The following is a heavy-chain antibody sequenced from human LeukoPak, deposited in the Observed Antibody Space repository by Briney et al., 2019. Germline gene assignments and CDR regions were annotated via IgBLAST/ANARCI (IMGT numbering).Heavy chain of an antibody. D-gene: IGHD2/OR15-2a*01. V-gene: IGHV3-23*01. J-gene: IGHJ4*02. CDR2: ISPSHGST. CDR3: AKDSAKKYDDY. Sequence: PGGSLRLSCAASGFTFSSYGMSWVRQAPGKGLEWVSAISPSHGSTYYADSVKSRFTISRENSKNTLYLQMNSLRAEDTAVYYCAKDSAKKYDDYWGQGTLVTVSS. CDR1: GFTFSSYG.